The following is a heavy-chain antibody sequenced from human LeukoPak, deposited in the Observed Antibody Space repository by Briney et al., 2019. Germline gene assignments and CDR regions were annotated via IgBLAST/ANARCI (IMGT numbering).Heavy chain of an antibody. D-gene: IGHD3-10*01. J-gene: IGHJ4*02. CDR3: ARPGDGFDY. CDR2: VSTDGSIT. Sequence: GGSLRLSCAASGFSFSNYWMHWVRQAPGQGLVWVSRVSTDGSITTYADSVKGRFTISRDNAENTLHLQMNSLRAEDTAVYYCARPGDGFDYWGQGTLVTVSS. CDR1: GFSFSNYW. V-gene: IGHV3-74*01.